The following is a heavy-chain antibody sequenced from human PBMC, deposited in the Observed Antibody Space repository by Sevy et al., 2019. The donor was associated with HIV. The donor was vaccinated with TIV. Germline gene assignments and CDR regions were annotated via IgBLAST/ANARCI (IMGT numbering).Heavy chain of an antibody. CDR1: GGTFSSYA. CDR2: IIPIFGTA. J-gene: IGHJ4*02. CDR3: AQRIAAAGTEFDY. V-gene: IGHV1-69*01. D-gene: IGHD6-13*01. Sequence: VKVSCKASGGTFSSYAISWVRQAPGQGLEWMGGIIPIFGTANYAQKFQGRVTITADESTSTAYMELSSLRSEDTAVYYCAQRIAAAGTEFDYWGQGTLVTVSS.